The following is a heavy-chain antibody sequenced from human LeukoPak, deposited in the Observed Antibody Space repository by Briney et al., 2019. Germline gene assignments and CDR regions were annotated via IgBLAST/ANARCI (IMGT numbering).Heavy chain of an antibody. V-gene: IGHV1-2*02. CDR2: INPNSGGT. D-gene: IGHD1-7*01. Sequence: ASVKVSCKASGYTFTGYYMHWVRQAPGQGLEWMGWINPNSGGTNYAQKFQGRVSMTRDTSITTVYMDLNRLTSDDTAVYYCARVRPRMEESGTSYLRLYYFDYWGQGTLVSVSS. CDR1: GYTFTGYY. J-gene: IGHJ4*02. CDR3: ARVRPRMEESGTSYLRLYYFDY.